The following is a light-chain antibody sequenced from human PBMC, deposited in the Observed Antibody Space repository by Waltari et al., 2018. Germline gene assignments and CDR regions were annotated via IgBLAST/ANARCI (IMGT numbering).Light chain of an antibody. J-gene: IGKJ4*01. CDR1: QSVSSN. V-gene: IGKV3-15*01. CDR3: QQYNNWPALA. Sequence: EIVMTQSPATLSVSPGERATLSCRASQSVSSNLAWYQQKPGQTPRLLIYGASTRATGIPARFSGSGSATEFTLTISSLQSEDCAVYYCQQYNNWPALAFGGGTKVEIK. CDR2: GAS.